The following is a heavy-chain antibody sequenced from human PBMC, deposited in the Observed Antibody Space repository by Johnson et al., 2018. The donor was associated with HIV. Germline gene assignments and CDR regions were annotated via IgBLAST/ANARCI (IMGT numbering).Heavy chain of an antibody. CDR3: TTDRATYDAFDI. Sequence: VQLVESGGGLVQPGRSLRLSCAASGFTFDDYAMHWVRQAPGKGLEWVSGISWNSCSIGYADSVKGRFTISRDNAKNTLYLQMNSLKTEDTAVYYCTTDRATYDAFDIWGQGTMVTVSS. CDR1: GFTFDDYA. CDR2: ISWNSCSI. J-gene: IGHJ3*02. D-gene: IGHD1-26*01. V-gene: IGHV3-9*01.